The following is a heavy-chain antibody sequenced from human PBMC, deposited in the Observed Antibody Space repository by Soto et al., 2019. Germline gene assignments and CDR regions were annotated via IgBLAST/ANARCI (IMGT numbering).Heavy chain of an antibody. J-gene: IGHJ6*02. CDR1: GFTFNSYS. Sequence: GGSLRLSCVVSGFTFNSYSMNWVRQVPGKGLEWVSSISPRSDIDYADSVKGRFTSARDNAKNSLSLEMDSLRVEDTGVYDCAREKTAWRVAYGLDVWGQGTTVTVSS. CDR3: AREKTAWRVAYGLDV. CDR2: ISPRSDI. V-gene: IGHV3-21*01. D-gene: IGHD2-21*02.